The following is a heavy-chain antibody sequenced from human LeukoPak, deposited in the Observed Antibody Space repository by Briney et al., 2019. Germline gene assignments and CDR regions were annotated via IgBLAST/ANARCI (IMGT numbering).Heavy chain of an antibody. J-gene: IGHJ4*02. Sequence: GGSLRLSCAASGFTFSSYWMSWVRQAPGKGLEWVANIKQDGSEKYYVDSVKGRFTISRDNAKNSLYLQMNSLRAEDTAVYYCAKGGVSYGLSHYFDYWGQGTLVTVSS. CDR3: AKGGVSYGLSHYFDY. CDR2: IKQDGSEK. D-gene: IGHD5-18*01. CDR1: GFTFSSYW. V-gene: IGHV3-7*01.